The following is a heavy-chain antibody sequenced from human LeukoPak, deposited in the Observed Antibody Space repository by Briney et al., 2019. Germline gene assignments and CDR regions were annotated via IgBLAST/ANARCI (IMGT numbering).Heavy chain of an antibody. CDR2: IYYSGST. CDR3: ARRYSSGWFDY. D-gene: IGHD6-19*01. Sequence: PSETLSLTCTVSGGSINNYWWSWIRQHPGKGLEWIGYIYYSGSTYYNPSLKSRVTISVDTSKNQFSLKLSSVTASDTAVYYCARRYSSGWFDYWGQGTLVTVSS. CDR1: GGSINNYW. V-gene: IGHV4-59*06. J-gene: IGHJ5*01.